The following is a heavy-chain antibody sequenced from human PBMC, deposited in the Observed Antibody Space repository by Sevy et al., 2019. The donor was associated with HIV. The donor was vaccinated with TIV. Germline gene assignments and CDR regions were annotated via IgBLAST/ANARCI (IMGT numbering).Heavy chain of an antibody. Sequence: SETLSLTCTVSGGSISSSSYYWGWIRQPPGKGLEWIGSIYYSGSTYYNPSLKSRVTISVDTSKNQFSLKLSSVTAADTAVYYCARGHYDFWSGYSNWFDPWGQGTLVTVSS. CDR2: IYYSGST. CDR3: ARGHYDFWSGYSNWFDP. V-gene: IGHV4-39*01. D-gene: IGHD3-3*01. CDR1: GGSISSSSYY. J-gene: IGHJ5*02.